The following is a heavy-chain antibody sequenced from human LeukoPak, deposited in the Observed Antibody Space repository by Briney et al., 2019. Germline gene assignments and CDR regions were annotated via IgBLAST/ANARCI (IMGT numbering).Heavy chain of an antibody. Sequence: ASVKVSCKTSGYTFTGYYMHWVRQAPGQGLEWMGWINPNSGGTNYAQKFQDRVTMTRDTSINTAYMELSRLRSDDTAVYYCARDPHYCGTTTCYRYFAYWGQGTLVTVSS. CDR1: GYTFTGYY. J-gene: IGHJ4*02. CDR3: ARDPHYCGTTTCYRYFAY. D-gene: IGHD2-2*01. CDR2: INPNSGGT. V-gene: IGHV1-2*02.